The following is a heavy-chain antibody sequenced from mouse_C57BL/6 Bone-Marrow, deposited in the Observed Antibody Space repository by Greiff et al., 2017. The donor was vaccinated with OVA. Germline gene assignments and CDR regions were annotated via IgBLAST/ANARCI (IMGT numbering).Heavy chain of an antibody. CDR1: GFSLTSYG. Sequence: QVQLKESGPGLVQPSQSLSITCTVSGFSLTSYGVHWVRQSPGKGLEWLGVIWSGGSTDYNAAFISRLSISKDNSTSQVFFKMNSLQADDTAIYYCAPDGKKGYYAMDYWGQVTSVTVSS. J-gene: IGHJ4*01. CDR3: APDGKKGYYAMDY. CDR2: IWSGGST. V-gene: IGHV2-2*01. D-gene: IGHD2-1*01.